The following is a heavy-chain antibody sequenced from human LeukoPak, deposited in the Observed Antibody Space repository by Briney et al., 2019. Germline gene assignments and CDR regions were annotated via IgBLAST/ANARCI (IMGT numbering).Heavy chain of an antibody. CDR1: GFIFSNHG. J-gene: IGHJ4*02. CDR3: AKDLGKYSTSWSDY. Sequence: GGSLRLSCAASGFIFSNHGMHWVRQAPGKGLEWVASVGYDETNKYYADSVKGRFTISRDNSRNTLYLQMNNLRADETAVYYCAKDLGKYSTSWSDYWGEGTLVIASA. D-gene: IGHD6-13*01. V-gene: IGHV3-30*02. CDR2: VGYDETNK.